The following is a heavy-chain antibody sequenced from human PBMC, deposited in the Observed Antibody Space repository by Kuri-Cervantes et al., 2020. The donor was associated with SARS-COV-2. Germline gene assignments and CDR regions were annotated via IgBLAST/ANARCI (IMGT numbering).Heavy chain of an antibody. CDR1: GFTFSGSA. CDR3: TRHGEYDFWSGYYVYYYYMDV. D-gene: IGHD3-3*01. CDR2: IRSKANSYAT. Sequence: GESLKISCAASGFTFSGSAMHWVRQASGKGLEWVGRIRSKANSYATAYAASVKGRFTISRDDSKNTAYLQMNSLKTEDTAVYYCTRHGEYDFWSGYYVYYYYMDVWGKGTTVTVSS. V-gene: IGHV3-73*01. J-gene: IGHJ6*03.